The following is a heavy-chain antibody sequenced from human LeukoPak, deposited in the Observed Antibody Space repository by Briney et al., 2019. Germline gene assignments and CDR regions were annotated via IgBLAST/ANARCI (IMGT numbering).Heavy chain of an antibody. CDR1: GGSISSNNW. J-gene: IGHJ4*02. CDR2: IYRSGSP. V-gene: IGHV4-4*02. Sequence: SETLSLTCAVSGGSISSNNWWGWVRQPPGQGLEWIGEIYRSGSPNYNPSLKSRVTISVDKSRNHFSLNLSSVTAADTAVYYCARVNINNWHSCDYWGQGTLVTVSS. D-gene: IGHD1-1*01. CDR3: ARVNINNWHSCDY.